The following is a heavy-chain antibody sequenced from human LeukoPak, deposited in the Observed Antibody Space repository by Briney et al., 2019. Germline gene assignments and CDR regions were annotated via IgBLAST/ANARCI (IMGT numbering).Heavy chain of an antibody. CDR2: INHSGST. Sequence: SETLSLTCAVYGGSFSGYYWSWIRQPPGKGLEWIGEINHSGSTNYNPSLKSRVTISVDTSKNQFSLKLSSVTAADTAVYYCARRGYRYFDWLPRKYFAYWGQGPLVPVSS. J-gene: IGHJ4*02. CDR3: ARRGYRYFDWLPRKYFAY. D-gene: IGHD3-9*01. V-gene: IGHV4-34*01. CDR1: GGSFSGYY.